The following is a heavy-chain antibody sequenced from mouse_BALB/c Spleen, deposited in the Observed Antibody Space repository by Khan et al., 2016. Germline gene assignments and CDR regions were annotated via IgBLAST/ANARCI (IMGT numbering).Heavy chain of an antibody. CDR2: IDPAHGNT. Sequence: VQLKESGAELVKPGASVKLSCTASGFNIKDTYMHWVKQRLEQGLEWIGRIDPAHGNTQYDPKFQGKATLTADSSSNTAYLQISSLTSEDTAVCCSARAHYNNDVGLTYWGQGTLVTLSA. CDR1: GFNIKDTY. CDR3: ARAHYNNDVGLTY. V-gene: IGHV14-3*02. J-gene: IGHJ3*01. D-gene: IGHD2-12*01.